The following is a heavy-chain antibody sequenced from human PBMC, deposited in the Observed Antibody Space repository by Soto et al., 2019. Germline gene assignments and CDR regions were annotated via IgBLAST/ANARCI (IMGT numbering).Heavy chain of an antibody. D-gene: IGHD5-12*01. V-gene: IGHV4-59*01. J-gene: IGHJ4*02. CDR1: GGSIRSYY. CDR2: ISHSGNT. Sequence: SEILSLTCTVSGGSIRSYYWSWIRQPPGRGLEWIGYISHSGNTNYSPSLTRRVTMSVATSRNQFSLNLISVTAADTAVYYCARVLRDGYNFDYWGQGTLVTVSS. CDR3: ARVLRDGYNFDY.